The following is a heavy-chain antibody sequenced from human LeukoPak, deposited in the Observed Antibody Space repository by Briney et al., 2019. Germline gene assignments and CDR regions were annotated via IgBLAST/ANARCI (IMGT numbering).Heavy chain of an antibody. CDR1: GFSCRIYS. V-gene: IGHV3-21*01. D-gene: IGHD1-14*01. J-gene: IGHJ4*02. CDR3: VRDIRRESIFDY. Sequence: GGSLRLSCGGCGFSCRIYSVMWVRKTRGEGREGVWSISKGSGYIYQADSVRGLFIIYRDNEKNSLFVQMNSLRVADTAVYYCVRDIRRESIFDYWGQGTLVIVSS. CDR2: ISKGSGYI.